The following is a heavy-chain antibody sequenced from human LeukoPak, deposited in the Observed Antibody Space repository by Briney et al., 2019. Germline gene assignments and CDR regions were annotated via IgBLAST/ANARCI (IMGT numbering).Heavy chain of an antibody. J-gene: IGHJ3*02. D-gene: IGHD1-26*01. CDR2: IYPGDSVT. Sequence: GESLKLSCRVSGYSFTNNWIGWVRQMPGKGLDWMGIIYPGDSVTRCSPSFQGQVTISLDKSITTAYLQWSSLKASDTAMYYCARLVSGSYADVFDIWGQGTMVTVSS. CDR3: ARLVSGSYADVFDI. CDR1: GYSFTNNW. V-gene: IGHV5-51*01.